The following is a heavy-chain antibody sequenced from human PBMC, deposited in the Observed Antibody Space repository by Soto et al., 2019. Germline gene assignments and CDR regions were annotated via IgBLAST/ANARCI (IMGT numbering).Heavy chain of an antibody. Sequence: GASVKVSCKASAYTFNTYGISCVRRAPGQGLEWMGWISGHNGQTNYAQKFRGRVTITTDTSTSTAYMELRSLRSDDTAIYYCARDGRKQLWVEGRNAMDVWGQGTTVTVSS. V-gene: IGHV1-18*01. J-gene: IGHJ6*02. D-gene: IGHD5-18*01. CDR3: ARDGRKQLWVEGRNAMDV. CDR2: ISGHNGQT. CDR1: AYTFNTYG.